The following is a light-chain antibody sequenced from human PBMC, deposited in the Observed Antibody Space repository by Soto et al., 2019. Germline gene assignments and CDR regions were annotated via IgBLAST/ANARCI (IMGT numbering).Light chain of an antibody. Sequence: DIVMTQSPDSLAVSLVERATINCKSSQSVLYSSNNKNYLAWYQQKPGQPPKLLIYWASTRESGVPDRFSGSGSGTDFTLTISSLQAEDVAVYYCQQYYSTPLTCGGGTKVEIK. V-gene: IGKV4-1*01. J-gene: IGKJ4*01. CDR3: QQYYSTPLT. CDR2: WAS. CDR1: QSVLYSSNNKNY.